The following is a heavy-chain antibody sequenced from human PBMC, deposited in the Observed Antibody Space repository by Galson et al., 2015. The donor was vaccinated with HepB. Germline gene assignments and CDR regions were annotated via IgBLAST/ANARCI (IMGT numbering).Heavy chain of an antibody. J-gene: IGHJ4*02. V-gene: IGHV3-48*02. CDR3: ARVGCSGGSCYTWGGPAPPDY. CDR2: ISSSSSTI. Sequence: SLRLSCAASGFTFSSYSMNWVRQAPGKGLEWVSYISSSSSTIYYADSVKGRFTISRDNAKNSLYLQMNSLRDENTAVYYCARVGCSGGSCYTWGGPAPPDYWGQGTLVTVSS. D-gene: IGHD2-15*01. CDR1: GFTFSSYS.